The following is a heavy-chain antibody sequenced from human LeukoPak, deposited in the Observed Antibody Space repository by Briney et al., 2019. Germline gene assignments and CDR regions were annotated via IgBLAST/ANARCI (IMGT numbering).Heavy chain of an antibody. V-gene: IGHV4-61*02. Sequence: PSQTLSLTCTVSGGSISSGSYYWSWIRQPAGKGLEWIGRIYASRSTNYNPSLKSRVTISVDTSKNQFSLTLSSVTDADTAVYYWASGSYYYGSGSYYTRFDYWGQGTLVTVSS. CDR1: GGSISSGSYY. J-gene: IGHJ4*02. D-gene: IGHD3-10*01. CDR3: ASGSYYYGSGSYYTRFDY. CDR2: IYASRST.